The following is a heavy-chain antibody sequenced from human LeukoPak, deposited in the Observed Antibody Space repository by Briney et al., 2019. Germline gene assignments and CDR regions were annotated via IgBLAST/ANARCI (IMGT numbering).Heavy chain of an antibody. Sequence: SETLSLTYAVYGGSFSGYYWSWIRQPPGKGLEWIREINHSGSTNYNPSLKSRVPISVDTSKNQFSLKLSSVTAADTAVYYCASGSSVYYYDSSGYYLDYWGQGTLVTVSS. CDR1: GGSFSGYY. J-gene: IGHJ4*02. CDR3: ASGSSVYYYDSSGYYLDY. V-gene: IGHV4-34*01. CDR2: INHSGST. D-gene: IGHD3-22*01.